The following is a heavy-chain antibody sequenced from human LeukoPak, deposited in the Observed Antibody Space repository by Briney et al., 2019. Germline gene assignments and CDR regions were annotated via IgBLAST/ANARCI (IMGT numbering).Heavy chain of an antibody. CDR1: GFTISSNF. D-gene: IGHD5-24*01. V-gene: IGHV3-66*02. J-gene: IGHJ4*02. Sequence: GGSLRLSCAASGFTISSNFMAWVRQAPGKGLEWVSVIYGGGSTFYADSVKGRSTISRDNSQNTMYLQMNGLRAEDTAVYYCVGGYNIYYFDYWGQGTLVTVSS. CDR3: VGGYNIYYFDY. CDR2: IYGGGST.